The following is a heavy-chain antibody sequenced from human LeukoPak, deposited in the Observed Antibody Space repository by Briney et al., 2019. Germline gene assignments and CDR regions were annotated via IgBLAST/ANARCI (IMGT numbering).Heavy chain of an antibody. J-gene: IGHJ4*02. CDR3: VYDSSGYGSWLPVY. D-gene: IGHD3-22*01. CDR2: VYYSGST. V-gene: IGHV4-59*08. CDR1: GDSMINYY. Sequence: PSETLSLTCTVSGDSMINYYWSWIRQPPEKELEWIGYVYYSGSTNYNPSLESRVTISLDKSNNQFSLKLSSVTAADTAVYYCVYDSSGYGSWLPVYWGQGTLVTVSS.